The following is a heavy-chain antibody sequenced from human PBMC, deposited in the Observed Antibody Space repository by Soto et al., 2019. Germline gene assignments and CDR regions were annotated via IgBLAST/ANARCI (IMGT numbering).Heavy chain of an antibody. CDR1: GGSFSGYY. Sequence: QVQLQQWGAGLLKPSETLSLTCAVYGGSFSGYYWSWIRQPPGKGLEWIGEINHSGSTNYNPSLKSRVTISVDTSKNQFSLKLSSVTAADTAVYYCARGRARSNNSYYYGMDVWGQGTTVTVSS. V-gene: IGHV4-34*01. CDR3: ARGRARSNNSYYYGMDV. J-gene: IGHJ6*02. CDR2: INHSGST.